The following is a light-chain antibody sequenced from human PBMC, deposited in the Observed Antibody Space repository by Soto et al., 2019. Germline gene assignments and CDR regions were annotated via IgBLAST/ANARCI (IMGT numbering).Light chain of an antibody. CDR1: QRVYSK. J-gene: IGKJ1*01. CDR2: GAS. Sequence: EILMTQSPSTLAVSPGERATLSCRASQRVYSKLAWYQQKPGQAPRLLIYGASTRATGIPARFSGSGSGTEFTLTISSLQYEDFAVHYCQQYNNWHPWTFGQGTKVDIK. CDR3: QQYNNWHPWT. V-gene: IGKV3-15*01.